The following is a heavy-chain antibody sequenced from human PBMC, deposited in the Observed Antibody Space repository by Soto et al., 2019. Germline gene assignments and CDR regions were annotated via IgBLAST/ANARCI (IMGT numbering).Heavy chain of an antibody. CDR3: ARDLSTRHLQHTY. CDR1: GYTFTGYN. V-gene: IGHV1-2*02. J-gene: IGHJ4*02. CDR2: IDPNSGGT. Sequence: ASVKVSCKASGYTFTGYNIHWVRQAPGQGLEWMGRIDPNSGGTNYAQKFQDRVTMTRDTSISRAYMELSRLKSDDTAMYYCARDLSTRHLQHTYWGQGTLVTVS.